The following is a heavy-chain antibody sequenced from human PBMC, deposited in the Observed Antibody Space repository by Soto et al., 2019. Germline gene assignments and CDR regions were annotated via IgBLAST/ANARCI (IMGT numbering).Heavy chain of an antibody. CDR3: AKSLSGVSYTDSALDY. D-gene: IGHD1-26*01. V-gene: IGHV1-46*01. J-gene: IGHJ4*02. Sequence: QVQLVQPGAEVTNPGASARISCRASGYTFTRYFIHCVRQAPGQGLEWMGMISPGSGAPRYSQRCQGSVAMATDTSTTKVYMDLSSLRSYDTAVYYWAKSLSGVSYTDSALDYWGQGTLVTVSS. CDR1: GYTFTRYF. CDR2: ISPGSGAP.